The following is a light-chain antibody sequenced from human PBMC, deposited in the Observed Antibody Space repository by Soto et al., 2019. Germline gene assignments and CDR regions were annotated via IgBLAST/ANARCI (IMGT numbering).Light chain of an antibody. V-gene: IGLV2-14*01. CDR2: EVS. CDR3: QSYDSSLSGNYV. CDR1: SSDIGDYTH. J-gene: IGLJ1*01. Sequence: QSALTQPASVSGSPGQSITISCTGTSSDIGDYTHVSWYQQHPGKAPKLIIYEVSDRPSGVSNRFSGSKSGNTASLTISGLQTEDEADYYCQSYDSSLSGNYVFGTGTKVTVL.